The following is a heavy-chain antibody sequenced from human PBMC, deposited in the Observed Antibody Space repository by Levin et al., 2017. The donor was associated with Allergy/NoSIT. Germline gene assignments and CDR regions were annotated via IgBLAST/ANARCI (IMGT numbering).Heavy chain of an antibody. CDR3: AREGYCSGGSCYDDWGAFDI. V-gene: IGHV3-53*01. Sequence: GGSLRLSCAASGFTVSTNYMSWVRQAPGKGLEWVSIIYSGGRTYYADSVKGRFTISRDNSKNTVYLQMNSLRAEDTAVYYCAREGYCSGGSCYDDWGAFDIWGQGTMVTVSS. D-gene: IGHD2-15*01. J-gene: IGHJ3*02. CDR1: GFTVSTNY. CDR2: IYSGGRT.